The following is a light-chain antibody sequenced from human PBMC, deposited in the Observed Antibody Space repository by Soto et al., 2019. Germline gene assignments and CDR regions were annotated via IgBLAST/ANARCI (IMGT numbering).Light chain of an antibody. CDR2: DNN. V-gene: IGLV1-44*01. J-gene: IGLJ2*01. CDR3: AAWDDSLNGLL. CDR1: TSNIGSNT. Sequence: QSVVTQPPSASGTPGQRVAISCSGRTSNIGSNTVNWYQQLPATAPKLLIYDNNQRPSGVPDRFSGSKSGTSASLAISGLQSEDEADYYCAAWDDSLNGLLFGGGTQLTVL.